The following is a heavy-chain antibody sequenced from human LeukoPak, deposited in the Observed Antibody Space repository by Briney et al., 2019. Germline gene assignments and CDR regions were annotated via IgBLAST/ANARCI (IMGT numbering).Heavy chain of an antibody. CDR2: ISSSSSTI. V-gene: IGHV3-48*01. CDR3: ARGIYYYYYYMDA. CDR1: GFTFSSYS. Sequence: GGSLRLSCAASGFTFSSYSVNWVRQAPGMGLEWVSYISSSSSTIHYADSVKGRFTISRDNAKNSLYLQMNSLRAEDTAVYYCARGIYYYYYYMDAWGIGTTVTVSS. J-gene: IGHJ6*03.